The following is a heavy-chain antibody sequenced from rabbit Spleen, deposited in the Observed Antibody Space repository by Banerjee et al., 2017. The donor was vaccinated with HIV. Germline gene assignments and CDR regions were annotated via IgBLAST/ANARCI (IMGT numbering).Heavy chain of an antibody. J-gene: IGHJ3*01. V-gene: IGHV1S45*01. CDR1: GVSLNDKDV. Sequence: EQLEESGGGLVKPEGSLTLTCKASGVSLNDKDVMCWVRQAPGKGLEWIACVYIGSSAGTYYASWAKGRFTISKTSSTTVTLQMTSLTAADTATYFCARESYVGHAGYGYKFWGQGTLVTVS. CDR3: ARESYVGHAGYGYKF. CDR2: VYIGSSAGT. D-gene: IGHD6-1*01.